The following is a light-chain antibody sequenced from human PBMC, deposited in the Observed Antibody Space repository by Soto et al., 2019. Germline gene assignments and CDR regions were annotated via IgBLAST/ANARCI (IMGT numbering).Light chain of an antibody. CDR1: RSLLHSNGYNY. J-gene: IGKJ1*01. CDR3: MQALQTLGT. CDR2: LGS. Sequence: DIVMTQSPLSLPVTPGEPASISCRSSRSLLHSNGYNYLDWYLQKPGQSPQLLIYLGSNRASGVPDRFSGSESGTDFTLKISRVEAEDVGVYYCMQALQTLGTFGQGTKVEIK. V-gene: IGKV2-28*01.